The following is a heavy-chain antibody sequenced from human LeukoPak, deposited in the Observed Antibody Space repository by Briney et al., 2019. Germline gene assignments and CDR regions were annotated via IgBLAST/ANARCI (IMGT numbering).Heavy chain of an antibody. CDR1: GGSFSGYY. Sequence: SETLSLTCAVYGGSFSGYYWSWIRQPPGKGLEWIGEINHSGSTNYNPSLKSRVTISVDTSKNQFSLKLSSVTAADTAVYYCARSRLGTAMVYWGQGTLVTVSS. CDR2: INHSGST. D-gene: IGHD5-18*01. V-gene: IGHV4-34*01. CDR3: ARSRLGTAMVY. J-gene: IGHJ4*02.